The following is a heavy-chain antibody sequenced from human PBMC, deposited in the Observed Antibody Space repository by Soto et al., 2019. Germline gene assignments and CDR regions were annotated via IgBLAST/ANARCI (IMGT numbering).Heavy chain of an antibody. CDR2: MYYSGSS. J-gene: IGHJ4*02. V-gene: IGHV4-39*01. CDR3: ARHPRDDYNYGGSGIFDY. CDR1: GGSISSRTFW. Sequence: PWETLSLTCSVSGGSISSRTFWWAWIRQPPGKGLEWIGDMYYSGSSYSSPSLKSRVTLSVDTSKNQLSLKLNSVTAADTAVYYCARHPRDDYNYGGSGIFDYWGQGTLVTVSS. D-gene: IGHD4-4*01.